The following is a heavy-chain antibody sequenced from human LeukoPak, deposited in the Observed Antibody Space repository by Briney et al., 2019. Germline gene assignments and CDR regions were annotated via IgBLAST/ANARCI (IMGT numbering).Heavy chain of an antibody. CDR2: MNPNSGNT. D-gene: IGHD3-3*01. CDR1: GYTFTSYD. CDR3: ARGKRITTFGVVTAYWYFDL. Sequence: ASVKVSCKASGYTFTSYDINWVRQATGQGLEWMGWMNPNSGNTGYAQKFQGRVTITRNTSISTAYMELSSLRSEDTAVCYSARGKRITTFGVVTAYWYFDLWGRGTLVTVSS. V-gene: IGHV1-8*03. J-gene: IGHJ2*01.